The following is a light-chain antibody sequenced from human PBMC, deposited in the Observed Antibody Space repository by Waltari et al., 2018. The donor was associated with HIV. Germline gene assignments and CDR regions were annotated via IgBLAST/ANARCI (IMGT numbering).Light chain of an antibody. CDR2: GNS. V-gene: IGLV1-40*01. Sequence: QSELTQPPSVSAAPGQRVTISCTGSSSTIGAGYDVHWYPQFPGRAPKVLIYGNSNRPSGVPDRFSGSKSGSSASLVITGLQSEDEADYYCQSYDSNLSGLFGGGTKVTVL. CDR3: QSYDSNLSGL. J-gene: IGLJ2*01. CDR1: SSTIGAGYD.